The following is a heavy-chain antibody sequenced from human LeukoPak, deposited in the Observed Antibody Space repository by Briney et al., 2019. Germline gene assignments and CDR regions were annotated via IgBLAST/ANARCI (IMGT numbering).Heavy chain of an antibody. Sequence: GGSLRLSCAVSGFTFSGFWMSWSRQAPGKGLEWVASINSDGSEGYYADVVKGRFTISRDNAKNSLYLQINSLRAEDTALYYCARDRGKDYFGDWGQGTQVTVSS. CDR1: GFTFSGFW. CDR2: INSDGSEG. V-gene: IGHV3-7*01. J-gene: IGHJ4*02. D-gene: IGHD4-23*01. CDR3: ARDRGKDYFGD.